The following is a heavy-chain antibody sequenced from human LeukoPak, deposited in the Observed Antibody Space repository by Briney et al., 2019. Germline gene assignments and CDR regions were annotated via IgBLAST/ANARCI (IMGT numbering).Heavy chain of an antibody. CDR1: GYTFTSYA. CDR2: IIPIFGTA. Sequence: ASVKVSCKASGYTFTSYAMNWVRQAPGQGLEWMGGIIPIFGTANYAQKFQGRVTITADESTSTAYMELSSLRSEDTAVYYCASYGTGTTPRYYYYMDVWGKGTTVTVSS. CDR3: ASYGTGTTPRYYYYMDV. D-gene: IGHD2-8*02. J-gene: IGHJ6*03. V-gene: IGHV1-69*13.